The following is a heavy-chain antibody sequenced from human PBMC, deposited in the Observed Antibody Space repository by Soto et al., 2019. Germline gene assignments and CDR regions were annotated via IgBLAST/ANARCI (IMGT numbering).Heavy chain of an antibody. CDR3: AKEMVRGVTAGGMDV. D-gene: IGHD3-10*01. CDR2: ITDTGGDR. CDR1: GATFRSRA. Sequence: EEQLLESGGDLVQPGGSLRLSCIASGATFRSRAMSWVRQAPGEGLEWVSVITDTGGDRKYADSVKGRFTISRDNSKNTLYLQMNSLRAEDTAVYYGAKEMVRGVTAGGMDVWGQGTTVTVSS. V-gene: IGHV3-23*01. J-gene: IGHJ6*02.